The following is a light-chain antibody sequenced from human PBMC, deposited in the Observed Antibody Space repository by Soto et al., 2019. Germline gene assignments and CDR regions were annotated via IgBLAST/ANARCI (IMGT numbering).Light chain of an antibody. CDR2: KAS. V-gene: IGKV3-15*01. CDR1: QDIGSA. CDR3: QLYGYQPRT. J-gene: IGKJ4*01. Sequence: MTQSPATLSVSLGDRGTLTCRAGQDIGSAVAWYHQRSGKAPKVLIYKASIWDRTTPARFSGSVSGTEFTLTISSLQSEDFATYFCQLYGYQPRTFGEGTKVDI.